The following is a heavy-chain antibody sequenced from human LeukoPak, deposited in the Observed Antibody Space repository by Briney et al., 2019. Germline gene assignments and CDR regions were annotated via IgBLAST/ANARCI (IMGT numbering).Heavy chain of an antibody. Sequence: PGGSLRLSCAASGFTVSSNYMSWVRQAPGKGLEWVSVIYSGGSTYYSDSVKGRFTISRDNSKHTMYLQMNSLRAEDTAVYYCAREGVSYDFWSGYSYYGMDVWGQGTTVTVSS. CDR2: IYSGGST. CDR1: GFTVSSNY. CDR3: AREGVSYDFWSGYSYYGMDV. D-gene: IGHD3-3*01. V-gene: IGHV3-66*01. J-gene: IGHJ6*02.